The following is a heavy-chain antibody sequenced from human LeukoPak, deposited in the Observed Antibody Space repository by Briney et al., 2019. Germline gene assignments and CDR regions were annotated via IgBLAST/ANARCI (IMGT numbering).Heavy chain of an antibody. J-gene: IGHJ5*02. D-gene: IGHD6-13*01. V-gene: IGHV1-8*01. CDR1: GYTFTSYD. Sequence: GASVKVSCKASGYTFTSYDINWVRQATGQGLEWMGWMNPNSGNTGYAQKFQGRVTMTRNTSISTAYMGLGSLRSEDTAVYYCAREERIAAKYVFEPWGQGTLVTVSS. CDR2: MNPNSGNT. CDR3: AREERIAAKYVFEP.